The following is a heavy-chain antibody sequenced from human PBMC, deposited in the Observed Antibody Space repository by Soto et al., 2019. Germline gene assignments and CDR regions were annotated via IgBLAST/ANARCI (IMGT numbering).Heavy chain of an antibody. J-gene: IGHJ6*02. CDR3: ARVTLPAAIQGYYYYGMDV. Sequence: SLRLSCAASGFTFSSYAMHWVRQAPGKGLEWVAVISYDGSNKYYADSVKGRFTISRDNSKNTLYLQMNSLRAEDTAVYYCARVTLPAAIQGYYYYGMDVWGQGTTVTVSS. CDR1: GFTFSSYA. D-gene: IGHD2-2*01. CDR2: ISYDGSNK. V-gene: IGHV3-30-3*01.